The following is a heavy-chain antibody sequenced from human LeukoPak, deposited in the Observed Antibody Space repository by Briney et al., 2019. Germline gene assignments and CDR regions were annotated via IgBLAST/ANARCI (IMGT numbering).Heavy chain of an antibody. Sequence: SETLSLTCTISGGSISSYYWSWIRQPPGKGLEWIGYIYYTGSTNHNPSLKSRVTISVDTSKNQFSLKLSSVTAADTAVYYCARQHKYGGNALDPWGQGTLVTVSS. V-gene: IGHV4-59*08. J-gene: IGHJ5*02. CDR3: ARQHKYGGNALDP. D-gene: IGHD4-23*01. CDR2: IYYTGST. CDR1: GGSISSYY.